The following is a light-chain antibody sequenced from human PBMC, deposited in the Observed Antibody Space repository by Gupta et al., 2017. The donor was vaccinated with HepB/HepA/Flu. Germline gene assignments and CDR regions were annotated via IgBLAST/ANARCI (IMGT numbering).Light chain of an antibody. Sequence: TLSSGHSSYAIAWHQQHPEKGPRFLMKVNSDGSHNKGDGTPDRFSGSSSGTERYLIISSLQSEDEADYYCQTWGTGIHLLIFGGGTNLTVL. CDR1: SGHSSYA. CDR2: VNSDGSH. V-gene: IGLV4-69*02. CDR3: QTWGTGIHLLI. J-gene: IGLJ2*01.